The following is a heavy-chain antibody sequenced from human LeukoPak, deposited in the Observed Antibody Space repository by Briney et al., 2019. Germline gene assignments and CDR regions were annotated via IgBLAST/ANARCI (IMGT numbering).Heavy chain of an antibody. D-gene: IGHD5-18*01. J-gene: IGHJ5*02. V-gene: IGHV3-74*01. CDR2: IKSDGSTT. CDR1: GFTFSSYW. CDR3: ARGGGDLPVDTAMVISMENWFDP. Sequence: GGSLRLSCAASGFTFSSYWMHWVRQAPGKGLVWVSRIKSDGSTTTYADSVKGRFTISRDNAKNTLYLQMNSLRAEDTAVYYCARGGGDLPVDTAMVISMENWFDPWGQGTLVTVSS.